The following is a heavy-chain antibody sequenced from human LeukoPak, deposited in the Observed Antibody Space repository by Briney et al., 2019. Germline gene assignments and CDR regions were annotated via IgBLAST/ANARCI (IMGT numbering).Heavy chain of an antibody. CDR3: ASTPVYYDSSGHPVDY. Sequence: GGSLRLSCAASGFTFSSYEMNWVRQAPGKGLEWVSYISSSGSTIYYADSVKGRFTISRDNAKNSLYLQMNSLRAEDTAVYYCASTPVYYDSSGHPVDYWGQGTLVTVSS. CDR1: GFTFSSYE. CDR2: ISSSGSTI. D-gene: IGHD3-22*01. J-gene: IGHJ4*02. V-gene: IGHV3-48*03.